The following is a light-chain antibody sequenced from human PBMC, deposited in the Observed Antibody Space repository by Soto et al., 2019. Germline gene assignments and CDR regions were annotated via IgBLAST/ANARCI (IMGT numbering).Light chain of an antibody. J-gene: IGKJ2*01. CDR1: PSINSG. CDR3: QQGHNGPLT. Sequence: EIVMPQSPATLSLSPGERAALSCRAIPSINSGLAWYQQKPGQRPRLLIYGASTRDTGVPARFTGSESGSECTLTISGLQSEDFAVYYCQQGHNGPLTFGQGTRLEI. CDR2: GAS. V-gene: IGKV3-15*01.